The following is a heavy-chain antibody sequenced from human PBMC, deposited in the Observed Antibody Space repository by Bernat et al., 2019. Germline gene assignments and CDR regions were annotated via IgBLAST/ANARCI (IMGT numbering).Heavy chain of an antibody. CDR1: GLTVSSNY. CDR2: IYSGGAT. V-gene: IGHV3-53*02. Sequence: EVQLVETGGGLIQPGGSLRLSCAASGLTVSSNYMSWVRQTPGKGLEWVSVIYSGGATYYADSVKGRFTISRDNSKNTLYLQMNSPRAEDTAVDYCASFYGSGSYYVDYWGQGTLVTVSS. CDR3: ASFYGSGSYYVDY. D-gene: IGHD3-10*01. J-gene: IGHJ4*02.